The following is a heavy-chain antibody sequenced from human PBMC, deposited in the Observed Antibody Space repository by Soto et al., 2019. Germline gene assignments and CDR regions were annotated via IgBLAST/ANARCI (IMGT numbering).Heavy chain of an antibody. CDR3: AKDESSGAPYYYDSSGYPDY. J-gene: IGHJ4*02. D-gene: IGHD3-22*01. CDR1: GFTFSSYG. Sequence: GGSLRLSFAASGFTFSSYGMHWVRQAPGKGLEWVAVISYDGSNKYYADSVKGRFTISRDNSKNTLYLQMNSLRAEDMAVYYCAKDESSGAPYYYDSSGYPDYWGQGTLVTVSS. V-gene: IGHV3-30*18. CDR2: ISYDGSNK.